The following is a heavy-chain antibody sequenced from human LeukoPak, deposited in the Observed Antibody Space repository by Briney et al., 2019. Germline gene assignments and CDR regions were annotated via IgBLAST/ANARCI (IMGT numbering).Heavy chain of an antibody. CDR1: GYTFSNNW. J-gene: IGHJ5*02. CDR3: ARGLGGLDP. Sequence: GESLQISCQCSGYTFSNNWITWVRQMPGKGLEWRGKTNRSDSYTDYNPHFQGHVTISADKSISTAYLQWSSLKASDTAIYYCARGLGGLDPWGQGTLVTVSS. CDR2: TNRSDSYT. V-gene: IGHV5-10-1*01.